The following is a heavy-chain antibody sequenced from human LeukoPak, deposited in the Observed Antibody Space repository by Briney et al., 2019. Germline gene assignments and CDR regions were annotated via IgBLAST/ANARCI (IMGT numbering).Heavy chain of an antibody. CDR3: ARSIVVVIRPAGPAEYYFDY. CDR2: IYSGGST. Sequence: PGGSLRLSCAASGFTVSSNYMSWVRQAPGKGLEWVSVIYSGGSTYYADSVKGRSTISRDNAKNSLYLQMNSLRAEDTAVYYCARSIVVVIRPAGPAEYYFDYWGQGTLVTVSS. V-gene: IGHV3-53*01. J-gene: IGHJ4*02. CDR1: GFTVSSNY. D-gene: IGHD2-21*01.